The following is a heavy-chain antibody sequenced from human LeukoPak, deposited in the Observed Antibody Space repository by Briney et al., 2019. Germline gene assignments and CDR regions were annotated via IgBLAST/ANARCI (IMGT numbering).Heavy chain of an antibody. CDR2: ITSSGTTI. CDR1: GLNVSTYV. J-gene: IGHJ2*01. CDR3: AAFPFNYRYFDL. V-gene: IGHV3-48*03. Sequence: GGSLRLSSAATGLNVSTYVMNWVRQAPGKGLEWVSYITSSGTTIYYADSVKGRFTISRDNAKNTLHLQMNSLRAEDTAVYYCAAFPFNYRYFDLWGRGTLVTVSS.